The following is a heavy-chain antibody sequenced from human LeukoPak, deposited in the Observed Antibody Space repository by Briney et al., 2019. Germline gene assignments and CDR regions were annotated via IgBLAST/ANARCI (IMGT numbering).Heavy chain of an antibody. CDR3: ATLTGGDDAFDI. J-gene: IGHJ3*02. CDR1: GGSISSYY. D-gene: IGHD4-23*01. CDR2: IYYSGSA. Sequence: SETLSLTCTVSGGSISSYYWSWIRQPPGKGLEWIGYIYYSGSASYNPSLKSRVTISVLTSKNRLSLKLSSVTAADTAVYYCATLTGGDDAFDIWGQGTMVTVSS. V-gene: IGHV4-59*01.